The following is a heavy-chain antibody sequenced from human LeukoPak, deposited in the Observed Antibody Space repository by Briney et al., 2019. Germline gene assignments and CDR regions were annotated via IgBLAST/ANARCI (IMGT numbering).Heavy chain of an antibody. CDR2: FDPEDGET. J-gene: IGHJ5*02. CDR1: GYTLTELS. V-gene: IGHV1-24*01. Sequence: ASVKVSCKVSGYTLTELSMHWVRQAPGKGLEWMGGFDPEDGETLYAQKFQGRVNMTEDTSTDPAYMELSSLRSEDTAVYYCATDILRPRGDPWGQGTLVTVSS. CDR3: ATDILRPRGDP. D-gene: IGHD3-3*01.